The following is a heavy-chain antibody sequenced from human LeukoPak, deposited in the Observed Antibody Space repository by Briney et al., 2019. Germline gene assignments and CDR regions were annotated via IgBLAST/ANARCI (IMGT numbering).Heavy chain of an antibody. CDR3: ARGRGSTSRY. CDR1: GYTFTSYG. D-gene: IGHD5-12*01. Sequence: ASVKVSCKASGYTFTSYGITWVRQAPGQRLEWMGWISTYNGNTNYAQNLQGRVTMTADTSTSTAYMELRTLISGDTAVYYCARGRGSTSRYWGQGTLVTVSS. V-gene: IGHV1-18*01. CDR2: ISTYNGNT. J-gene: IGHJ4*02.